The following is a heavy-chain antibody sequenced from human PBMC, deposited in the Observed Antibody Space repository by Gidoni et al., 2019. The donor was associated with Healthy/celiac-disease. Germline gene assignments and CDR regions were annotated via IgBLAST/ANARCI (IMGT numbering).Heavy chain of an antibody. D-gene: IGHD2-21*02. V-gene: IGHV3-48*03. CDR2: ISSSGSTI. CDR3: ARDGGGDCYHY. Sequence: EVQLVESGGGLVQPGGSLRLSCAASGSTFSSYEMNWVRQAPGKGLEWVSYISSSGSTIYYADSVKGRFTISRDNAKNSLYLQMNSLRAEDTAVYYCARDGGGDCYHYWGQGTLVTVSS. CDR1: GSTFSSYE. J-gene: IGHJ4*02.